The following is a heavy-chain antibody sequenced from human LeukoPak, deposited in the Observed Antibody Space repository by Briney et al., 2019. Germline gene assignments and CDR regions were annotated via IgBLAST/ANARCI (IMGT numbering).Heavy chain of an antibody. J-gene: IGHJ4*02. V-gene: IGHV1-2*02. D-gene: IGHD3-22*01. CDR3: ASLNLPDSSGYYDD. Sequence: GASVKVSCKASGYTFTGHYMHWVRQAPGQGLEWMGWINPNSGGKNYAQKFQGRVTMTRDTSISTAYMELSRLRSDDSAVYYCASLNLPDSSGYYDDWGQGTLVTVSS. CDR1: GYTFTGHY. CDR2: INPNSGGK.